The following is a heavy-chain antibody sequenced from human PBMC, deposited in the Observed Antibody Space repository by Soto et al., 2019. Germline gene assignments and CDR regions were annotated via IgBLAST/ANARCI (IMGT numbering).Heavy chain of an antibody. D-gene: IGHD2-2*01. V-gene: IGHV3-74*01. J-gene: IGHJ4*02. Sequence: GGSLRLSCAASGFTFSSYWMHWVRQTPGEGLVWVSRIKSDGSSTSYADSVKGRFTISRDNAKNTLYLQMNSLRAADTAVYYCGRCTSTSCHLGSDYWGQGTLVTVS. CDR1: GFTFSSYW. CDR2: IKSDGSST. CDR3: GRCTSTSCHLGSDY.